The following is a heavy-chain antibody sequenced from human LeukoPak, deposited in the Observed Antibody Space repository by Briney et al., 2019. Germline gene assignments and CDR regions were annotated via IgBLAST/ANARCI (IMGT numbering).Heavy chain of an antibody. D-gene: IGHD6-19*01. J-gene: IGHJ4*02. CDR3: VRDGSGWYYFDY. CDR1: GDSVSSNSVA. Sequence: SQTLSLTCAISGDSVSSNSVAWNWIRQSPSRGLEWLGRTYYRSKWYNEYAVSVKSRMTISPDTSKNQFSLQLNSVTPEDTAVYYCVRDGSGWYYFDYWGQGTLVTVSS. V-gene: IGHV6-1*01. CDR2: TYYRSKWYN.